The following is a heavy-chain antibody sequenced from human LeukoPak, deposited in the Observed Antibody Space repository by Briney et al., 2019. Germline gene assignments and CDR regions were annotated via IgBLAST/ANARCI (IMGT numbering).Heavy chain of an antibody. CDR1: GFTFSSYS. CDR2: ISSSSSTI. V-gene: IGHV3-48*01. Sequence: PGGSLRLSCAASGFTFSSYSMNWVRQAPGKGLEWVSYISSSSSTIYYADSVKGRFTISRVNAKNSLYLQMNSLRVEDTALYYCSKGRGGVWGQGTTVTVSS. J-gene: IGHJ6*02. CDR3: SKGRGGV. D-gene: IGHD3-10*01.